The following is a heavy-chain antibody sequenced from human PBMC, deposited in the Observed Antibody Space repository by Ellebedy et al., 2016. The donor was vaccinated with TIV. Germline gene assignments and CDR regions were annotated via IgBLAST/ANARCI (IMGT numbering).Heavy chain of an antibody. D-gene: IGHD3-9*01. J-gene: IGHJ4*02. CDR1: GFTFSSHA. Sequence: GESLKISCAASGFTFSSHAMHWVRQAPGKGLEWVTFISYDGSRRYYADSVKGRFTISRDNSKSTLYLQMNSLRAEDTAVYYCARELTGYYVGYWGQGTLVTVSS. CDR2: ISYDGSRR. CDR3: ARELTGYYVGY. V-gene: IGHV3-30-3*01.